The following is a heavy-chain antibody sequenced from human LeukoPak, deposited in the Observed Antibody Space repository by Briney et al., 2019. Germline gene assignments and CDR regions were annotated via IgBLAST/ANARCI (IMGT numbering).Heavy chain of an antibody. Sequence: PGRSLRLSCAVSGFTCSDHHMDWVRQAPGKRLEWVGRIRNKGNSVSTEYAASVKGRFSISRDDSKNSVYLQMNSLKTEDTAVYYCTRYRVGATTGFDYWGQGTLVTVSS. CDR1: GFTCSDHH. J-gene: IGHJ4*02. D-gene: IGHD1-26*01. CDR3: TRYRVGATTGFDY. V-gene: IGHV3-72*01. CDR2: IRNKGNSVST.